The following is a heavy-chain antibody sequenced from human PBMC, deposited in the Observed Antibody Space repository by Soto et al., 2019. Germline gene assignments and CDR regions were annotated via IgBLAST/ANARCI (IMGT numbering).Heavy chain of an antibody. V-gene: IGHV6-1*01. CDR2: TYYRSKWFN. CDR3: GRYRHYPNGSYDTDI. J-gene: IGHJ3*02. D-gene: IGHD3-22*01. CDR1: GDSVSSNRGA. Sequence: QTLSLTCAISGDSVSSNRGAWNWIRQSPSRGLEWLGRTYYRSKWFNDYAESVERRMTINPDTSKNQFSLQLNSVTPEDTAVYYCGRYRHYPNGSYDTDICGQGTKGTVS.